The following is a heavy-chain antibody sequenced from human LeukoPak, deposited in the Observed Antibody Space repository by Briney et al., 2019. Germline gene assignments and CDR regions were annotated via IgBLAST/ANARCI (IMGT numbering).Heavy chain of an antibody. CDR1: GGSISSSSYY. J-gene: IGHJ5*02. V-gene: IGHV4-39*01. CDR2: IYYSGST. Sequence: SETLSLTCTVSGGSISSSSYYWGWIRQPPGKGLEWIGSIYYSGSTYYNPSLKSRVTISVDTSKNQFSLKLSSVTAADTAVYYCARPRRQRNWFDPWGQGTLVTVPS. D-gene: IGHD6-25*01. CDR3: ARPRRQRNWFDP.